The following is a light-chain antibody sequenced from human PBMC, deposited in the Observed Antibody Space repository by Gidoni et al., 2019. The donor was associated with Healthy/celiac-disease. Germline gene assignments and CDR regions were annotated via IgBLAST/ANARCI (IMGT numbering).Light chain of an antibody. CDR1: QGISSY. CDR3: QKYNGAPRLT. Sequence: DIQMTQSPSSLSASVGDRVTITSRASQGISSYLAWYQQKPGKVPKLLIYAASTLQSGVPSQFSGSGSWTDFTLTISSLQPEDVATYYCQKYNGAPRLTFGGGTKVEIK. V-gene: IGKV1-27*01. J-gene: IGKJ4*01. CDR2: AAS.